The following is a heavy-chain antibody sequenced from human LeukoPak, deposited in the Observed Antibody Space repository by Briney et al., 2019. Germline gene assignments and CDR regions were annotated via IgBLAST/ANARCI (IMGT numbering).Heavy chain of an antibody. D-gene: IGHD1-14*01. CDR2: ISGSGGST. V-gene: IGHV3-23*01. CDR1: GFTFSSYA. J-gene: IGHJ4*02. Sequence: PGGSLRLSCAASGFTFSSYAMSWVRQAPGKRLEWVSAISGSGGSTYYADSVKGRFTISRDNSKNTLYLQMNSLRAEDTAVYYCTKDLTTSPYYFDYWGQGTLVTVSS. CDR3: TKDLTTSPYYFDY.